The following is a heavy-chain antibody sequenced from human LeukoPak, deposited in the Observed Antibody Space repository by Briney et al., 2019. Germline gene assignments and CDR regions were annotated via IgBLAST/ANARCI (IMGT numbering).Heavy chain of an antibody. CDR2: IYPGDSDT. CDR1: GYSFTSYW. CDR3: ARPSGITGTTPPDI. V-gene: IGHV5-51*01. J-gene: IGHJ3*02. D-gene: IGHD1-20*01. Sequence: GEFLKIFCKGSGYSFTSYWLGWVRQMPGKGLEWVGIIYPGDSDTRYSPSFQGQVTISADKSISTAYLQWSSLKASDTAMYYCARPSGITGTTPPDIWGQGTMVTVSS.